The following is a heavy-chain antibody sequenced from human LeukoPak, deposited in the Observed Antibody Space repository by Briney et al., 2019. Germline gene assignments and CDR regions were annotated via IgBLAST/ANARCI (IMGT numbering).Heavy chain of an antibody. J-gene: IGHJ4*02. CDR3: ARDRGGYRYGISFDY. D-gene: IGHD5-18*01. CDR2: IIPIFGIA. Sequence: ASVKVSSKASGGTFSSYAISWVRQAPGQGLEWMGRIIPIFGIANYAQKFQGRVTITADKSTSTAYMELSSLRSEDTAVYYCARDRGGYRYGISFDYWGQGTLVTVSS. V-gene: IGHV1-69*04. CDR1: GGTFSSYA.